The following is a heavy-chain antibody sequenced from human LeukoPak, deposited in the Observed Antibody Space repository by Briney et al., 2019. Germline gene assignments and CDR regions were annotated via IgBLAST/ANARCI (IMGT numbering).Heavy chain of an antibody. CDR2: IYWDDDQ. Sequence: SGPTLSKPTHTLTLTCTFSGFSLTTSGVGVGWIRQPPGKALEWLALIYWDDDQRYSPSLKSRLTITKDTSKNQVALTMTNMDPVDTATYYCAQYGSGSRQSYYFDYCGQGTLATVSS. CDR3: AQYGSGSRQSYYFDY. CDR1: GFSLTTSGVG. D-gene: IGHD3-10*01. V-gene: IGHV2-5*02. J-gene: IGHJ4*02.